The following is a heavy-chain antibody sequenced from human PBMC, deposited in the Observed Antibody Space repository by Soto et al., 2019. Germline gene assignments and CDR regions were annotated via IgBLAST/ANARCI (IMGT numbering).Heavy chain of an antibody. CDR3: ATLWFGELLVDY. D-gene: IGHD3-10*01. V-gene: IGHV4-59*08. CDR1: GGSISSYY. CDR2: IYYSGST. J-gene: IGHJ4*02. Sequence: SSETLSLTCTVSGGSISSYYWSWIRQPPGKGLEWIGYIYYSGSTNYNPSLKSRVTISVGTSKNQFSLKLSSVTAADTAVYYCATLWFGELLVDYWGQGTLVTVSS.